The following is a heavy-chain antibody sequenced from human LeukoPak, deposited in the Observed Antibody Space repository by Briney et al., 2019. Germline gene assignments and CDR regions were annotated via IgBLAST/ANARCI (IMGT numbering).Heavy chain of an antibody. J-gene: IGHJ6*02. CDR1: GFTFSSSS. CDR2: ISGSSSTM. D-gene: IGHD6-13*01. Sequence: PGGSLRLSCSASGFTFSSSSMNWVRQAPGKGLEWLSYISGSSSTMYYADSVKGRFTISRDNAKNSLYLQMNSLRDEDTAVYYCARDRGSSSWYGYYYYYGMDVWGQGTTVTVSS. CDR3: ARDRGSSSWYGYYYYYGMDV. V-gene: IGHV3-48*02.